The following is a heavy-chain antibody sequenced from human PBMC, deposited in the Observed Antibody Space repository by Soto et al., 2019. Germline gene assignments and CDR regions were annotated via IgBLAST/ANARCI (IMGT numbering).Heavy chain of an antibody. CDR2: ISYDGSNK. J-gene: IGHJ4*02. Sequence: QVQLVESGGGVVQPGRSLRLSCAASGFTFSSYGMHWVRQAPGKGLEGVAVISYDGSNKYYADSVKGRFTISRDNSKNTLYLQMNSLRAEDTAVYYCAKLVWFGELLSEPWPFDYWGQGTLVTVSS. V-gene: IGHV3-30*18. CDR3: AKLVWFGELLSEPWPFDY. D-gene: IGHD3-10*01. CDR1: GFTFSSYG.